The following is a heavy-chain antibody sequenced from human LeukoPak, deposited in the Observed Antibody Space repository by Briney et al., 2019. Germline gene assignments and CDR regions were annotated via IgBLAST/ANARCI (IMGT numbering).Heavy chain of an antibody. CDR2: IIPILGIA. V-gene: IGHV1-69*04. J-gene: IGHJ3*02. CDR1: GYTFTSYG. Sequence: GASVKVSCKASGYTFTSYGISWVRQAPGQGLEWMGRIIPILGIANYAQKFQGRVTITADKSTSTAYMELSSLRSEDTAVYYCARVADFVAFDIWDQGTMVTVSS. D-gene: IGHD2/OR15-2a*01. CDR3: ARVADFVAFDI.